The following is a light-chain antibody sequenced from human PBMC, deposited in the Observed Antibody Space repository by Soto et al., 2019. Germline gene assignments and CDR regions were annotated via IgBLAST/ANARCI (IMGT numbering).Light chain of an antibody. Sequence: EIVLTQSPGTLSLSTGERATLSCRASHSVSSSYLAWYQQKPGQAPRLLIYNASTRATGIPDRFSGSGSWTDFSLAISILEPEDFAVYFCQQYGNSPRTFCQGTKLEVK. CDR3: QQYGNSPRT. CDR1: HSVSSSY. J-gene: IGKJ2*01. V-gene: IGKV3-20*01. CDR2: NAS.